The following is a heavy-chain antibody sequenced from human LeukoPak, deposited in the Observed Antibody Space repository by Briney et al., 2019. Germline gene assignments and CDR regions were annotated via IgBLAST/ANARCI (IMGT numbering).Heavy chain of an antibody. CDR1: GGSISSGDYY. CDR3: AVGMAYSSGWYGPFDY. Sequence: SQTLSLTCTVSGGSISSGDYYWSWIRQPPGKGLEWIGYIYYSGSTYYNPSLKSRVTISVDTSKNQFSLKLSSVTAADTAVYYCAVGMAYSSGWYGPFDYWGQGTLVTVSS. V-gene: IGHV4-30-4*08. J-gene: IGHJ4*02. D-gene: IGHD6-19*01. CDR2: IYYSGST.